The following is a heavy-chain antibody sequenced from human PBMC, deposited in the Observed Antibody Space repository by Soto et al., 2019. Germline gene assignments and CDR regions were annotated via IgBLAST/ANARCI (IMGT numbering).Heavy chain of an antibody. CDR1: GFTFSSYA. Sequence: EVQLLESGGGLVQPGGSLRLSCAASGFTFSSYAMSWVRQAPGKGLEWVSAISGSGGSTYYADSVKGRLTISRDNSKNTLYLEMNSLRAEDTAVYYCAKGSGYYDSSGYFDYWGQGTLVTVSS. V-gene: IGHV3-23*01. D-gene: IGHD3-22*01. CDR3: AKGSGYYDSSGYFDY. J-gene: IGHJ4*02. CDR2: ISGSGGST.